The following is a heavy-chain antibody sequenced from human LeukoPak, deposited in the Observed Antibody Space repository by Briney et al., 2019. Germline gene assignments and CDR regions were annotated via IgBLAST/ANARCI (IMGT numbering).Heavy chain of an antibody. D-gene: IGHD4-17*01. Sequence: GGSLRLSCAASGFTLSSYAMSWVRQAPGKGLEWVSAISGSGGSTYYADSVKGRFTISRDNSKNTLYLQMNSLRAEDTAVYYCAKGSYGDYVNDWGQGTLVTVSS. CDR2: ISGSGGST. CDR3: AKGSYGDYVND. J-gene: IGHJ4*02. V-gene: IGHV3-23*01. CDR1: GFTLSSYA.